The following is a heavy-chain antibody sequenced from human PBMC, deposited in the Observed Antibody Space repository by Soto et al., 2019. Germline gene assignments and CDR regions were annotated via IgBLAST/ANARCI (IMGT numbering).Heavy chain of an antibody. CDR3: ERDWGSSGWTN. D-gene: IGHD6-19*01. CDR2: IYFTGST. V-gene: IGHV4-31*03. CDR1: GHSLSSGGYY. Sequence: PSETLSLTCTVSGHSLSSGGYYWSWIRQHPGKGLEWVGYIYFTGSTLYNPSLKSRLAMSLDTSKNQFSLRLTSVTAADTAVYFCERDWGSSGWTNWGQGTMVTVST. J-gene: IGHJ4*02.